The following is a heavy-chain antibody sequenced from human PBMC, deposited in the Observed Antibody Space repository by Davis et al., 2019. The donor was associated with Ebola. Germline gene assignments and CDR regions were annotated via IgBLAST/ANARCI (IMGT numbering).Heavy chain of an antibody. Sequence: KVSCKGSGYSFTSYWIGWVRQMPGKGLEWMGIIYPGDSDTRYSPSFQGQVTISADKSISTAYLQWSSLKASDTAMYYCARPDYYDSSGYYYESAPDAFDIWGQGTMVTVSS. CDR2: IYPGDSDT. CDR1: GYSFTSYW. J-gene: IGHJ3*02. V-gene: IGHV5-51*01. D-gene: IGHD3-22*01. CDR3: ARPDYYDSSGYYYESAPDAFDI.